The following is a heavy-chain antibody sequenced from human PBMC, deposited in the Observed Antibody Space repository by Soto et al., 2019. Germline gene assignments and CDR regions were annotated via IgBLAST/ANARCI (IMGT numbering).Heavy chain of an antibody. V-gene: IGHV3-23*01. CDR3: AMMTTVTTLTHSFDY. Sequence: EVQLLESGGGLIQPGGSLRLSCAASGFTFRSYAMSWVRQAPGKGLEWVSVVSGSGTNTFYADSVKGRFTMSRDNSKNTLYLQRNSLRAEDTAVYYCAMMTTVTTLTHSFDYWGQGALVTVSS. CDR2: VSGSGTNT. D-gene: IGHD4-4*01. CDR1: GFTFRSYA. J-gene: IGHJ4*02.